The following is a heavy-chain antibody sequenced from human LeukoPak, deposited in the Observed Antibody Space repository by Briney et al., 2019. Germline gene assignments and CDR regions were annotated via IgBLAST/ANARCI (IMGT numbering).Heavy chain of an antibody. CDR3: ARGPYYYDY. V-gene: IGHV4-59*01. CDR2: IYYSGST. Sequence: SETLSLTCTVSGGAISSYYWSWIRQPPGKGLEWIGYIYYSGSTNYNPSLKSRVTISVDTSKNQFSLKLSSVTAADTAVYYCARGPYYYDYWGQGTLVTVSS. J-gene: IGHJ4*02. CDR1: GGAISSYY.